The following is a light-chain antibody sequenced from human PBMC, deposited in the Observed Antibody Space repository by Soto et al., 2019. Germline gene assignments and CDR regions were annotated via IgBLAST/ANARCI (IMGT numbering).Light chain of an antibody. V-gene: IGKV3-11*01. Sequence: EIVLTQSPATLSLSPGDRATLSCRASQSVSSYLAWHQQKPGQAPRLLIYDASNRATGIPARFTGSGSGTDFTLTISSLEPEDFAFYYCQQRSNWPLTFGGGTEVEIK. CDR2: DAS. J-gene: IGKJ4*01. CDR3: QQRSNWPLT. CDR1: QSVSSY.